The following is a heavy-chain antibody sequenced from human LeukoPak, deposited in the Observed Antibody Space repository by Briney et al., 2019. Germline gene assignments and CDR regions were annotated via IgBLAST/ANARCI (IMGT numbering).Heavy chain of an antibody. CDR2: IYTSGST. D-gene: IGHD2-21*01. CDR1: GGSISSGSYY. CDR3: AREVYCGGDCHTPAEYFQH. J-gene: IGHJ1*01. Sequence: SETLSLTRTVSGGSISSGSYYWSWIRQPAGKGLEWIGRIYTSGSTNYNPSLKSRVTISVETSKNQFSLKLSSVTAADTAVYYCAREVYCGGDCHTPAEYFQHWGQGTLVTVSS. V-gene: IGHV4-61*02.